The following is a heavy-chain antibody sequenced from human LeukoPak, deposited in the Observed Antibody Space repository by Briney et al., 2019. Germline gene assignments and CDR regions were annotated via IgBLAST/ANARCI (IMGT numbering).Heavy chain of an antibody. CDR2: ISSSSSYI. D-gene: IGHD6-19*01. Sequence: GGSLRLSCAASGFTFSSYSMNWVRQAPGKGLEWVSSISSSSSYIYYADSVKGRFTISRDNAKNSLYLQMNSLRAEDTAVYYCARGTVAGTKLYYYYYMDVWGKGTTVTVSS. V-gene: IGHV3-21*01. CDR1: GFTFSSYS. CDR3: ARGTVAGTKLYYYYYMDV. J-gene: IGHJ6*03.